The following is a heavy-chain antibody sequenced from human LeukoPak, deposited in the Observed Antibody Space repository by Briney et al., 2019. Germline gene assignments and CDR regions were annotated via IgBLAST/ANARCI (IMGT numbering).Heavy chain of an antibody. CDR2: FYYSGST. V-gene: IGHV4-59*08. CDR1: GCSIISDY. D-gene: IGHD1-26*01. Sequence: SETLSLTCTVSGCSIISDYWSWIRQPPGKRLEGIGYFYYSGSTNYNPPLKSRVTISVDTSKNQLSLKLSSVTAADTAVYYCARWYSGRYGDFDNWGQGTLVTVSS. CDR3: ARWYSGRYGDFDN. J-gene: IGHJ4*02.